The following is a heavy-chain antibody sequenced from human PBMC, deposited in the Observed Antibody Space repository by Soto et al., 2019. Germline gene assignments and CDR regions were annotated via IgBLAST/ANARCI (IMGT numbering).Heavy chain of an antibody. V-gene: IGHV4-59*12. CDR1: GGSFSGYY. CDR3: GRGRSSSWPPGGTNPLCNFDY. CDR2: IYYSGST. J-gene: IGHJ4*02. D-gene: IGHD6-13*01. Sequence: SETLSLTCAVYGGSFSGYYWSWIRQPPGKGLEWIGYIYYSGSTNYNPSLKSRVTISVDTSKNQFSLKLSSVTAADTAVYYCGRGRSSSWPPGGTNPLCNFDYGGQGTLVTAPS.